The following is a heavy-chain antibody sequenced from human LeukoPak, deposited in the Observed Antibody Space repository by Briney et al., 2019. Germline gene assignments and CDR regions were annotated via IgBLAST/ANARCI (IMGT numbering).Heavy chain of an antibody. Sequence: GGSLRLSCAASGFTFSNYAMNWVRQAPGKGLEWVSGLSAGGGSTYYADSVKGRVIISRDNTENTLYLEVNSLRVEDTAVYYCAKDRYCSGGSCYADALDIWGQGTLVTVSS. CDR2: LSAGGGST. V-gene: IGHV3-23*01. D-gene: IGHD2-15*01. CDR1: GFTFSNYA. CDR3: AKDRYCSGGSCYADALDI. J-gene: IGHJ3*02.